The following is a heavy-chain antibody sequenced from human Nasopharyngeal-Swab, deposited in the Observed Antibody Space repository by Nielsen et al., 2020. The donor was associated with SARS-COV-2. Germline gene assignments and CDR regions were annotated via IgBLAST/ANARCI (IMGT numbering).Heavy chain of an antibody. J-gene: IGHJ5*02. V-gene: IGHV4-59*11. CDR1: GVSITSQY. Sequence: SETLSLTCTVSGVSITSQYWSWIRQPPGKGLEWIGYISHNSDTSYNPSLKSRVTMFMDTSKNQFSLRLRSVTAADTAVYYCAKGGATGWFDPWGQGTLVTVSS. CDR2: ISHNSDT. CDR3: AKGGATGWFDP.